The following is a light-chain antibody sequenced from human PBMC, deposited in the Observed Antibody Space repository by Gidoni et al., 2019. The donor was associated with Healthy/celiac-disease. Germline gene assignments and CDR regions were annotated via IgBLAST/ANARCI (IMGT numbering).Light chain of an antibody. V-gene: IGKV3-20*01. J-gene: IGKJ3*01. CDR1: QNVSSSY. CDR2: GAS. Sequence: VFTPSPGTLSLSPGERATLSCRASQNVSSSYLAWYQKKPGQAPRLLIYGASSRATGIPDRFSGRGSGTDFTLTISRLEPEDFAVYYCQQYGSSPPFTFGPGTKVDIK. CDR3: QQYGSSPPFT.